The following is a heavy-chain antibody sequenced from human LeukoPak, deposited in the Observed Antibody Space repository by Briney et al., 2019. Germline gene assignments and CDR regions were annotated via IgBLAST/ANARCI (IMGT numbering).Heavy chain of an antibody. J-gene: IGHJ4*02. CDR3: ASDEYSYGYDY. CDR2: ISGSGGST. V-gene: IGHV3-23*01. D-gene: IGHD5-18*01. Sequence: GGSLRLSCAASGFTFSSYAMSWVRQAPGKGLEWVSAISGSGGSTYYADSVKGRFTISRDNAKNSLYLQMNSLRAEDTAVYYCASDEYSYGYDYWGQGTLVTVSS. CDR1: GFTFSSYA.